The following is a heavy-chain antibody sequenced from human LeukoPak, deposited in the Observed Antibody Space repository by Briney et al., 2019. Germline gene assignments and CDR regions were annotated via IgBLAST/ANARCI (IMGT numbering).Heavy chain of an antibody. CDR3: AGRIAARPWFDY. V-gene: IGHV4-61*02. CDR1: GGSISSSSYY. Sequence: SETLSLTCTVSGGSISSSSYYWGWIRQPPGKGLEWIGRIYTSGSTNYNPSLKSRVTISVDTSKNQFSLKLSSVTAADTAVYYCAGRIAARPWFDYWGQGTLVTVSS. CDR2: IYTSGST. D-gene: IGHD6-6*01. J-gene: IGHJ4*02.